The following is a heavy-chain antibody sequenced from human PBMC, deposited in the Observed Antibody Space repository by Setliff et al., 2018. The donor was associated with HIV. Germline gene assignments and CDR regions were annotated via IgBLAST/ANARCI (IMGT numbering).Heavy chain of an antibody. Sequence: PSETLSLTCTVTGGSISSTSYYWGWIRQPPGTGLEWIGSISSSGNTYYNPSLKSRVTISVDTSKNQFSLKLSSVTAADTAVYYCARHSPSDYWGQGTLVTVSS. CDR1: GGSISSTSYY. CDR3: ARHSPSDY. V-gene: IGHV4-39*01. CDR2: ISSSGNT. J-gene: IGHJ4*02.